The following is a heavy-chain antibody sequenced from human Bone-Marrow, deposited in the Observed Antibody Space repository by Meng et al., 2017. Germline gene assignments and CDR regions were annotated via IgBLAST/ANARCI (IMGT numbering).Heavy chain of an antibody. CDR1: GYSFTSYW. CDR2: IYPGDSDT. CDR3: ARVNKYYYDSSGYSTYFDY. V-gene: IGHV5-51*01. D-gene: IGHD3-22*01. Sequence: KVSCKGSGYSFTSYWIGWVRQMPGKGLEWMGIIYPGDSDTRYSPSFQGQVTISADKSISTAYLQWSSLKASDTAMYYCARVNKYYYDSSGYSTYFDYWGQGTLVTVSS. J-gene: IGHJ4*02.